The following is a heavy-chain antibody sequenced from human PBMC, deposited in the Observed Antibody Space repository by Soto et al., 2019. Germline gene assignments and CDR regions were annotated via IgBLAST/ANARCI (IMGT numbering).Heavy chain of an antibody. CDR1: GFSLSTSGVG. D-gene: IGHD3-16*01. V-gene: IGHV2-5*02. CDR3: AHCSWPGKGASFDF. J-gene: IGHJ4*02. CDR2: IYWDDDK. Sequence: QITLEESGPTRVKPTQSLALTCTFSGFSLSTSGVGVGWVRQPPGKALEWLALIYWDDDKRYSPSLQSRPTITNDTANNQVVLIKITLAPVDTAPYYCAHCSWPGKGASFDFWGQGTLVPVSS.